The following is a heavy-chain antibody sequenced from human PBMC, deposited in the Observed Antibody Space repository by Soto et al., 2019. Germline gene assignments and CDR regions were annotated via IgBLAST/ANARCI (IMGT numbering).Heavy chain of an antibody. V-gene: IGHV1-8*01. CDR3: AKHDYSNYYYYYGMDV. CDR1: GYTFTSYD. CDR2: MNPNSGNT. J-gene: IGHJ6*02. D-gene: IGHD4-4*01. Sequence: QVQLVQSGAEVKKPGASVKVSCKASGYTFTSYDINWVRQATGQGLEWMGWMNPNSGNTGYAQKFQGRVTMTRNTSISTADMELSSLRSEDTAVYYCAKHDYSNYYYYYGMDVWGQGTTVTVSS.